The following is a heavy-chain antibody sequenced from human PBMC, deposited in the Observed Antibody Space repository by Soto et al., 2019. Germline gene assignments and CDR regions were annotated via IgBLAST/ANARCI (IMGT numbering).Heavy chain of an antibody. V-gene: IGHV1-69*12. CDR3: ARDLLGFGYTFWDV. J-gene: IGHJ6*01. CDR1: GGTFSNFA. D-gene: IGHD3-10*01. Sequence: QVQLVQSGAEVKKPGSSVKVSCKASGGTFSNFALISWVRQAPGQGLEWMGGIIPIDETVNYAQKFQGRITLTADESTTTAYMDLGSLSSEDTAVYYCARDLLGFGYTFWDVWGLGTTVTVSS. CDR2: IIPIDETV.